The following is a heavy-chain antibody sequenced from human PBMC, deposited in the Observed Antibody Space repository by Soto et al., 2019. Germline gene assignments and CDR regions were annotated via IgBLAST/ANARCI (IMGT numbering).Heavy chain of an antibody. CDR1: GYTFTSYG. D-gene: IGHD3-22*01. V-gene: IGHV1-18*01. J-gene: IGHJ6*02. CDR3: ARDSAGMIPMDV. Sequence: QVQLVQSGAEVKKPGASVKVSCKASGYTFTSYGISWVRQAPGQGLEWMGWISAYNGNTNYAQKLQGRVTMNTATSTSKAYMGLRSLSSDDTAVYYCARDSAGMIPMDVWGQGTTVTVSS. CDR2: ISAYNGNT.